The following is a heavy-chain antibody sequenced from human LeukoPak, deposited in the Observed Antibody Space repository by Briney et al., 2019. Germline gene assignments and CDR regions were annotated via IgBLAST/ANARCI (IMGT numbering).Heavy chain of an antibody. V-gene: IGHV1-2*02. CDR1: GYTFNDYY. J-gene: IGHJ4*02. Sequence: ASVKVSCKASGYTFNDYYMHWVRQAPGQGLEWMGWINPNSGGTNYAQKFQGRVTMTRDTSISTAYMELSRLRSDDTAVYYCARGRYCSGGSCYSFSDYDYWGQGTLVTVSS. CDR2: INPNSGGT. D-gene: IGHD2-15*01. CDR3: ARGRYCSGGSCYSFSDYDY.